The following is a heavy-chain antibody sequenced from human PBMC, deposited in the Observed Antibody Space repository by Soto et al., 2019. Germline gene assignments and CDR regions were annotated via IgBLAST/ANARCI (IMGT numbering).Heavy chain of an antibody. D-gene: IGHD3-22*01. CDR2: ISSSSSTI. V-gene: IGHV3-48*02. Sequence: GGSLRLSCAAAGVTFSKYAMSWVRQAPGKGLDWVSAISSSSSTIYYADSVKGRFTTSRDNAKKSLYLQMNSLRDEDTAVYYCARGADCDSCIIRLNWFDPWGQGTLVTVSS. CDR1: GVTFSKYA. J-gene: IGHJ5*02. CDR3: ARGADCDSCIIRLNWFDP.